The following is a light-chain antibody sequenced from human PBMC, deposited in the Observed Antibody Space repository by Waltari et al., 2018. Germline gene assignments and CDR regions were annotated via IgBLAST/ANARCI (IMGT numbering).Light chain of an antibody. CDR3: SSYAGSNNLV. V-gene: IGLV2-8*01. CDR1: SSDVGGYKF. Sequence: QSALTQPPSASGSPGQSVTISCTGTSSDVGGYKFVSWYQQHPGRAPKLMIYEVNQRPSEVPDRFSGSKSGNTASLTVSGLQAEDEADYYCSSYAGSNNLVFGTGTKVTVL. J-gene: IGLJ1*01. CDR2: EVN.